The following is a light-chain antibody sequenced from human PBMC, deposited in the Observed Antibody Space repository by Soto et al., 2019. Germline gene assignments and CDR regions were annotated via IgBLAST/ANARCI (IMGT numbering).Light chain of an antibody. J-gene: IGLJ1*01. CDR1: SSNIGGGYD. CDR3: QSYDRSLSYV. CDR2: GNS. V-gene: IGLV1-40*01. Sequence: QSVLTQPPSVSGAPGQRVTISCPGSSSNIGGGYDVHWYQHLPGTAPKLLIYGNSNRPSVVPDRFSGSKSGTSASLAITGLQAEDEADYYCQSYDRSLSYVFGTGTKLTVL.